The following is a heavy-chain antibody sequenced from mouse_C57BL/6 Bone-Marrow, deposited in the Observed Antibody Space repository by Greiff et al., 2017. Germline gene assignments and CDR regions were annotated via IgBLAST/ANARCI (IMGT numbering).Heavy chain of an antibody. Sequence: EVQLVESGGDLVKPGGSLKLSCAASGFTFSSYGMSWVRQTPDKRLEWVATISSGGSYTYYPDSVKGRCTISRDNAKNTLYLQMSSLKSEDTAMYYCARNMGYGNYVGYAMDYWGQGTSVTVSS. CDR2: ISSGGSYT. CDR3: ARNMGYGNYVGYAMDY. CDR1: GFTFSSYG. J-gene: IGHJ4*01. D-gene: IGHD2-10*02. V-gene: IGHV5-6*01.